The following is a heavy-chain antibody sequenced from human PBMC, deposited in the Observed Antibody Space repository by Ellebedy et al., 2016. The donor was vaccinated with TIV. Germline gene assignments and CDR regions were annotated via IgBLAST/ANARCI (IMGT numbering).Heavy chain of an antibody. J-gene: IGHJ4*02. D-gene: IGHD6-13*01. CDR1: GFSINNGYF. V-gene: IGHV4-38-2*02. CDR2: IYHSGTT. Sequence: MPSETLSLTCTVSGFSINNGYFWVWIRLLPGKGLAWFGSIYHSGTTYYNPSLKSRVTISVDTSKNQFSLKVNSVTAADTAVYYCARDATGTFDYWGQGTLVTVSS. CDR3: ARDATGTFDY.